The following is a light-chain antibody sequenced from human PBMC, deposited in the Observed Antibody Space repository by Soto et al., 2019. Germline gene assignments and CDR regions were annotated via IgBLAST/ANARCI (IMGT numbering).Light chain of an antibody. V-gene: IGKV3-15*01. CDR3: QQYNNWPRT. CDR2: GAS. Sequence: EIVSTKSPGNLSLSPGERATLSCRASQSVTTNLAWYQQKPGQAPRLLIYGASTRATGIPARFSGSGSGTEFTLTISSLQSEDFAVYYCQQYNNWPRTFGQGTKVDIK. CDR1: QSVTTN. J-gene: IGKJ1*01.